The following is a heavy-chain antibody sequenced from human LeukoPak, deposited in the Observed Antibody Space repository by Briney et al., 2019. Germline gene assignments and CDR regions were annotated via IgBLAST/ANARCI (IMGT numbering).Heavy chain of an antibody. CDR2: IYSGGST. CDR1: GFTVSSNY. V-gene: IGHV3-66*01. Sequence: GGSLRLSCAASGFTVSSNYMSWVRQAPGKGLEWVSVIYSGGSTYYADSVKGRFTISRDNSKNTLYLQMSSLRAEDTAIYYCAKEVYDSSGYYDYWGQGTLVTVSS. J-gene: IGHJ4*02. CDR3: AKEVYDSSGYYDY. D-gene: IGHD3-22*01.